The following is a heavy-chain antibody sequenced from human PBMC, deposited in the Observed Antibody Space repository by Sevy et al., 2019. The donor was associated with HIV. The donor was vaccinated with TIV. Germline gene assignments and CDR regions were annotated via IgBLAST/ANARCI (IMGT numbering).Heavy chain of an antibody. V-gene: IGHV3-49*04. CDR2: IRSKAYGGTT. J-gene: IGHJ6*02. CDR3: TREWIRLVIYYYGMDV. Sequence: GGSLRLSCTASGFTFGDYAMSWVRQAPGKGLEWVGFIRSKAYGGTTEYAASVKGRFTISRDDSKSSAYLQMNSLKTEDTAVYYCTREWIRLVIYYYGMDVWGQGTTVTVS. D-gene: IGHD5-18*01. CDR1: GFTFGDYA.